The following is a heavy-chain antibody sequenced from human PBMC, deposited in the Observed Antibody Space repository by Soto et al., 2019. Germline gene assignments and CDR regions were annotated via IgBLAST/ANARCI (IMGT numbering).Heavy chain of an antibody. CDR2: IYTGGGT. CDR3: ASAGVEMPTP. V-gene: IGHV3-66*01. J-gene: IGHJ4*02. Sequence: EVQLVESGGGLVQPGGFVRLSCAASGFTVSSNYMIWVRQAPGKGLEWISVIYTGGGTRYADSVKGRFTISRDTSRNTVYLHMDSLRVEDTAVYYSASAGVEMPTPWGQGTLVTVSS. CDR1: GFTVSSNY. D-gene: IGHD2-15*01.